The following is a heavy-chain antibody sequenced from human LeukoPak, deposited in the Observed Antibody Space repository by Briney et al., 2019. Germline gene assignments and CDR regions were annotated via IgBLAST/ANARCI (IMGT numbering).Heavy chain of an antibody. D-gene: IGHD6-19*01. V-gene: IGHV3-23*01. CDR3: PVLAVTGSDFK. CDR1: GFIFTNYA. Sequence: GGSLRLSCAASGFIFTNYAMSWVRQAPGKGLEWVPTITGRDGTTYYADSVRGRFIISRDNSKNMLYLQMNNLRAEDTAVYYCPVLAVTGSDFKWGQGTLVTVS. CDR2: ITGRDGTT. J-gene: IGHJ4*02.